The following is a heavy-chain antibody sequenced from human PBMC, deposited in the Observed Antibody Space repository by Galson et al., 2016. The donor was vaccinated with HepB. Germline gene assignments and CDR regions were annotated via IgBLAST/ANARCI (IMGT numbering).Heavy chain of an antibody. CDR2: INHSGST. J-gene: IGHJ4*02. Sequence: SETLSLTCAVYGGSFSGYYWNWIRQPPGKGLEWIGEINHSGSTNYNASLKSRVTISGDTSKNQFSLKLSSVTAADTAVYYCARGGGSWLLPYFDYWGQGTLVTVSS. CDR3: ARGGGSWLLPYFDY. D-gene: IGHD2-15*01. V-gene: IGHV4-34*01. CDR1: GGSFSGYY.